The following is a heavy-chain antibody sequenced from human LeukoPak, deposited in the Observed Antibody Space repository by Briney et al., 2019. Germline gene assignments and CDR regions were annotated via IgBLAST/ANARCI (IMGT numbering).Heavy chain of an antibody. J-gene: IGHJ3*02. CDR1: GYSFTTYW. Sequence: GESLKISCKASGYSFTTYWIGWVRQMPGKGLEWMGIIYPGDSDARYSPSFQGQVTISADKSISTAYLQWSSLKASDTAMYYCAKQWDVNAFDIWGQGTMVTVSS. CDR2: IYPGDSDA. D-gene: IGHD1-26*01. CDR3: AKQWDVNAFDI. V-gene: IGHV5-51*01.